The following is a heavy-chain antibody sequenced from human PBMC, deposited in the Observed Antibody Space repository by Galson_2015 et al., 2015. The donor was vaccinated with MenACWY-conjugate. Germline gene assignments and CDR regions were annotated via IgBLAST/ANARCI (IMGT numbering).Heavy chain of an antibody. V-gene: IGHV3-23*01. J-gene: IGHJ4*02. CDR3: AKKFGSSSWFRGFDS. CDR2: ISGSGETI. D-gene: IGHD6-13*01. Sequence: SLRLSCAASGFTFSGYAMTWVRQAPGKGLEWVSVISGSGETIYYAESVKGRFTISRDNSKNTLFLEMNSLRAEDTAVYYCAKKFGSSSWFRGFDSWGQGTLVTVSS. CDR1: GFTFSGYA.